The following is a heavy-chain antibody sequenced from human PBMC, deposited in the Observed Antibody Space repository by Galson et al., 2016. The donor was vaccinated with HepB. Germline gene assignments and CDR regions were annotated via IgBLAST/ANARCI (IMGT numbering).Heavy chain of an antibody. CDR3: ARDSYYGSGSPADY. D-gene: IGHD3-10*01. J-gene: IGHJ4*02. V-gene: IGHV3-33*01. Sequence: SLRLSCAASGFTFSRNGMHWVRQAPGKGLEWVAVIWHDGSNKYYADSVKGRFAISRDNSKNTLYLQMNSLRAEDTAVYYCARDSYYGSGSPADYWGQGTLVTVSS. CDR2: IWHDGSNK. CDR1: GFTFSRNG.